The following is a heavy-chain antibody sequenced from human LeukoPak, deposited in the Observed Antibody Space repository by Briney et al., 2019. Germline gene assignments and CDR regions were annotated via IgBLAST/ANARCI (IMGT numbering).Heavy chain of an antibody. Sequence: SETLSLTCTVSGYSIRSGYYWGWIRPPPGKGLEWIGIIDHSGTTYYIPSLKSRVTISVDTSKNQFSLKLTSVTAADTAVYYCARDLSYCSGGSCYSSGYWGQGTLVTVSS. CDR2: IDHSGTT. V-gene: IGHV4-38-2*02. CDR3: ARDLSYCSGGSCYSSGY. D-gene: IGHD2-15*01. CDR1: GYSIRSGYY. J-gene: IGHJ4*02.